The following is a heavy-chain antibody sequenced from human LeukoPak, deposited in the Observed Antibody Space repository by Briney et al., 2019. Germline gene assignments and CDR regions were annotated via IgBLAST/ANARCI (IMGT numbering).Heavy chain of an antibody. J-gene: IGHJ4*02. CDR3: ARDQWVAVAPDPDPTPFDY. Sequence: GASVKVSCKASGGTFSSYAISWVRQAPGQGLEWMGRIIPILGIANYAQKFQGRVTITADKSTSTAYMELSSLRSEDTAVHYCARDQWVAVAPDPDPTPFDYWGQGTLVTVSS. D-gene: IGHD6-19*01. CDR2: IIPILGIA. V-gene: IGHV1-69*04. CDR1: GGTFSSYA.